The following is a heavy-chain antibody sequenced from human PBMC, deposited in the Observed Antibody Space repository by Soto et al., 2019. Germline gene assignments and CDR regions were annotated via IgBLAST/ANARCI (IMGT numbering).Heavy chain of an antibody. J-gene: IGHJ6*03. CDR2: IYYSGST. Sequence: GSLRLSCAASGFTFSTYSVIGVRKPPGKGLEWLGYIYYSGSTNYTPSLKSRVTISVDTSKNQFSLKLSSVTAADTAVYYCARQEGYCSGGSCYSDYYYYYMDVWGKGTTVTVSS. D-gene: IGHD2-15*01. CDR1: GFTFSTYS. CDR3: ARQEGYCSGGSCYSDYYYYYMDV. V-gene: IGHV4-59*08.